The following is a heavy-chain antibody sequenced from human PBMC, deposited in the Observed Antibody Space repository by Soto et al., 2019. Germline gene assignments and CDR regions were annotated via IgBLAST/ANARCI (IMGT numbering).Heavy chain of an antibody. D-gene: IGHD6-25*01. CDR1: GDSITSSSYY. V-gene: IGHV4-39*01. CDR2: IYYTGST. Sequence: ASETLSLTCTVSGDSITSSSYYWGWVRQPPGKGLEWIGSIYYTGSTYYNPSLKSRVTIFGDTSKNQFSLKLSSVTAADTAVYYCARHNSECLAAPDWGQGTLVTVSS. CDR3: ARHNSECLAAPD. J-gene: IGHJ4*02.